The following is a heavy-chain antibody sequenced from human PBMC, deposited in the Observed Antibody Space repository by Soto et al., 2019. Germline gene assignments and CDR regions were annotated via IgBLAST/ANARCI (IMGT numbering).Heavy chain of an antibody. J-gene: IGHJ4*02. CDR1: GFTFSSYA. D-gene: IGHD1-26*01. Sequence: GGSLRLSCAASGFTFSSYAMSWVRQAPGKGLEWVSAISGSGGSTYYADSVKGRFTISRDNSKNTLYLQMNSLRAKDTAVYYCAKDEGELLDGAYFDYWGQGTLVTVSS. CDR2: ISGSGGST. V-gene: IGHV3-23*01. CDR3: AKDEGELLDGAYFDY.